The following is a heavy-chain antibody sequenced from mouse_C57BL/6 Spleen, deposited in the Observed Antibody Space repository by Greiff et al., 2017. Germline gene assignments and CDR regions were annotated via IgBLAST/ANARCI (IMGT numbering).Heavy chain of an antibody. J-gene: IGHJ2*01. CDR2: ISDGGSYT. V-gene: IGHV5-4*01. Sequence: EVQVVESGGGLVKPGGSLKLSCAASGFTFSSYAMSWVRQTPEKRLEWVATISDGGSYTYYPDNVKGRFTISRDNAKNNLYLQMSHLKSEDTAMYYCARDSLYYFDYWGQGTTLTVSS. CDR1: GFTFSSYA. CDR3: ARDSLYYFDY.